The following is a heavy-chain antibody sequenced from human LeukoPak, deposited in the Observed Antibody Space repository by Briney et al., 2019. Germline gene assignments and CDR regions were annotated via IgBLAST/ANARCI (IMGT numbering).Heavy chain of an antibody. J-gene: IGHJ3*02. CDR3: ATTPVGATSYDAFDI. CDR2: IYPGDSDT. V-gene: IGHV5-51*01. Sequence: GESLKISCKGSGYSFTSYWIGWVRQMPGKGLEWMGIIYPGDSDTRYSPSFQGQVTISADKSISTAYLQWSSLKASDTAMYYCATTPVGATSYDAFDIWGQGTMVTVSS. D-gene: IGHD1-26*01. CDR1: GYSFTSYW.